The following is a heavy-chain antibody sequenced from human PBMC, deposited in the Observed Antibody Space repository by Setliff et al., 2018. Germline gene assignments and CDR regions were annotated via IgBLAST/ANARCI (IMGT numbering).Heavy chain of an antibody. V-gene: IGHV4-59*11. D-gene: IGHD3-10*01. J-gene: IGHJ4*02. CDR3: ARESRSRFGDVLDILAS. CDR2: IYHNGNT. Sequence: SETLSLTCTVSGASINNHFWSWIRQPPGKGLEWIGYIYHNGNTNFNPSLKTRVNMSVDTSKNQFALNLTSVTAADTAVYYCARESRSRFGDVLDILASWGQGTLVTVSS. CDR1: GASINNHF.